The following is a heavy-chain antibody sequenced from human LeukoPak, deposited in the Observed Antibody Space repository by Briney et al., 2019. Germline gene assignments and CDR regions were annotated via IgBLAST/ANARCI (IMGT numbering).Heavy chain of an antibody. CDR2: IYHSGST. CDR3: ARGSRNSSLLDY. V-gene: IGHV4-38-2*02. CDR1: GYSISSGYF. J-gene: IGHJ4*02. D-gene: IGHD4-11*01. Sequence: SETLSLTCTVSGYSISSGYFWGWIRQPPGKGLECIGTIYHSGSTYYNPSLKSRVSISVDTSKNQFSLKLSSVTAADTAVYYCARGSRNSSLLDYWGQGTLVTVSS.